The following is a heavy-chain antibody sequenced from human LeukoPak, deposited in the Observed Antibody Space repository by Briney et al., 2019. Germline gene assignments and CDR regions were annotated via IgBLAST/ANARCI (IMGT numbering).Heavy chain of an antibody. CDR3: AGDGYNPIDY. D-gene: IGHD5-24*01. V-gene: IGHV4-39*02. Sequence: PSETLSLTCTVSGGSISSSSYYWGWIRQPPGKGLEWIGTIYYSGSTYYNPSLKSRVTISVDTSKNQFSLKLRSVTAADTSVYYCAGDGYNPIDYWGQGTLVTVSS. CDR1: GGSISSSSYY. J-gene: IGHJ4*02. CDR2: IYYSGST.